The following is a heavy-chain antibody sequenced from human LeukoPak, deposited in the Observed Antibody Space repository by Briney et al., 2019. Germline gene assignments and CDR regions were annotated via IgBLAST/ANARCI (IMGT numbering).Heavy chain of an antibody. J-gene: IGHJ3*02. CDR2: IYTSGST. D-gene: IGHD6-19*01. Sequence: PSETLSLTCTVSGGSISIDYWSWIRQPAGKGLEWSGRIYTSGSTNYNPSLKSRVTMSVDTSKNQFSLKLSSVTAADTAVYYCASAYSSGYADAFDIWGQGTMVTVSS. V-gene: IGHV4-4*07. CDR3: ASAYSSGYADAFDI. CDR1: GGSISIDY.